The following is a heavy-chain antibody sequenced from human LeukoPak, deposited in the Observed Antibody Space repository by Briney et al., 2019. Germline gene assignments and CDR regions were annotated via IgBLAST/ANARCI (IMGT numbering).Heavy chain of an antibody. J-gene: IGHJ5*01. CDR1: GGSINSHY. CDR3: ARDGDSGGWFDS. Sequence: SETLSLTCTVSGGSINSHYWSWIRQPPGKGLECIGYIYYSGSTKYNPSLNSRATISLDTSKNQFFLKLTSVTAADTAVYYCARDGDSGGWFDSWGQGALVTVSA. CDR2: IYYSGST. V-gene: IGHV4-59*11. D-gene: IGHD6-25*01.